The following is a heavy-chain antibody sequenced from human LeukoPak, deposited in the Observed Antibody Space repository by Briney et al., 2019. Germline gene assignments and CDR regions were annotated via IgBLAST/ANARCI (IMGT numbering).Heavy chain of an antibody. J-gene: IGHJ4*02. CDR3: AGHNGDWGY. D-gene: IGHD4-17*01. V-gene: IGHV3-23*01. CDR1: GFTFSSFA. Sequence: PGGSLRLSCAASGFTFSSFAMSWVRQAPGKGLEWVSAISGSGGSTDYADSVKGRFTISRDNSKNTLYLQMNSLRAEDTAVYYCAGHNGDWGYWGQGTLVTVSS. CDR2: ISGSGGST.